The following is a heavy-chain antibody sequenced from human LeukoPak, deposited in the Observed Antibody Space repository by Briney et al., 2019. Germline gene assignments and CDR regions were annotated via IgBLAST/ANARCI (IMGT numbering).Heavy chain of an antibody. V-gene: IGHV3-48*01. CDR3: VRVGTSFDI. CDR2: ISTNTTTI. D-gene: IGHD7-27*01. J-gene: IGHJ3*02. CDR1: GFTFKFYS. Sequence: GGSLRLSCAASGFTFKFYSMNWVRQAPGKGLEWVSYISTNTTTIYYADSVKGRFTISRDNAKNSLYLKMNSLRVEDTAVYYCVRVGTSFDIWGQGTMVTVSS.